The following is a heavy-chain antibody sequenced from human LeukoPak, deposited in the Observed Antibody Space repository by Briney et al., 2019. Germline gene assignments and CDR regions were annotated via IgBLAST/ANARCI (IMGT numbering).Heavy chain of an antibody. CDR3: ARQSTYYDILTGYSQYYFDY. CDR1: GGSISSYY. V-gene: IGHV4-59*01. J-gene: IGHJ4*02. Sequence: SETLSLTCTVSGGSISSYYWSWIRQPPGKGLEWIGYIYYSGSTNYNPSLKSRVTISVDTSKNQFSLKLSSVTAADTAVYYCARQSTYYDILTGYSQYYFDYWGQGTLVTVSS. CDR2: IYYSGST. D-gene: IGHD3-9*01.